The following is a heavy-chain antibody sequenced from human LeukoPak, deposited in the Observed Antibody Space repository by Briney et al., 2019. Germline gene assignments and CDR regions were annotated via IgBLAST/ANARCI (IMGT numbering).Heavy chain of an antibody. V-gene: IGHV4-59*01. CDR3: ARVQDMGGYFLIDY. D-gene: IGHD3-22*01. Sequence: PSETLSLTCTVSGGSISTYYWSWIRQHPGEGVEWSGYIYYNRDTKYNPSLKSRLTISVDTSKHQLSLKLNSVTAADTAVYYCARVQDMGGYFLIDYWGQGTLVTVSS. CDR1: GGSISTYY. J-gene: IGHJ4*02. CDR2: IYYNRDT.